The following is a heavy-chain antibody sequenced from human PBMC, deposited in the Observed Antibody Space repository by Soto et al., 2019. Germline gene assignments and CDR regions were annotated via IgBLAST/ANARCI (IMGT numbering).Heavy chain of an antibody. CDR3: AKGGYPGGWSVDY. Sequence: EVQLLESGGGLVQPGGSLRLSCAASGFTFSSYAMSWVRQAPGKGLEWVSAISGSGGSTYYAGCVKGRFTISRGNSKNSLYLQMNSLRAEDTAVYYCAKGGYPGGWSVDYWGQGTLVTVSS. V-gene: IGHV3-23*01. J-gene: IGHJ4*02. CDR2: ISGSGGST. CDR1: GFTFSSYA. D-gene: IGHD5-18*01.